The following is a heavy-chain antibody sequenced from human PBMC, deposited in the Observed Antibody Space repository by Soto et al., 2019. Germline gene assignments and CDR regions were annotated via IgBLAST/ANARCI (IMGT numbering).Heavy chain of an antibody. CDR1: GFTFSSYT. D-gene: IGHD4-17*01. V-gene: IGHV3-23*01. Sequence: GGSLRLSCAASGFTFSSYTMSWVRQAPGKGLEWVSAISGSGGSTYYADSVKGRFTISRDNSKNTPYLQMNSLRAEDTAVYYCAKDRKGTVTTGYWCQGTLVTVSS. CDR3: AKDRKGTVTTGY. CDR2: ISGSGGST. J-gene: IGHJ4*02.